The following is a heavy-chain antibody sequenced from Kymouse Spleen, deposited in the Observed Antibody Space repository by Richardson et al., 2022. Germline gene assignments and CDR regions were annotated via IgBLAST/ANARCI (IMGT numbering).Heavy chain of an antibody. Sequence: QVQLQQWGAGLLKPSETLSLTCAVYGGSFSGYYWSWIRQPPGKGLEWIGEINHSGSTNYNPSLKSRVTISVDTSKNQFSLKLSSVTAADTAVYYCAGRSSSWFDYWGQGTLVTVSS. CDR3: AGRSSSWFDY. CDR1: GGSFSGYY. CDR2: INHSGST. D-gene: IGHD6-13*01. V-gene: IGHV4-34*01. J-gene: IGHJ4*02.